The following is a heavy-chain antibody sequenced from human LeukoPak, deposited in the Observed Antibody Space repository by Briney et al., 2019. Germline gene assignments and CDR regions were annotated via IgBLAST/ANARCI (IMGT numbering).Heavy chain of an antibody. CDR3: ARVDDSRTSYYYYYYMDV. CDR2: ISSSGSTI. D-gene: IGHD3/OR15-3a*01. Sequence: GGSLRLSCAASGFTFSDYYMSWIRQAPGKVLEWVSYISSSGSTIYYADSVKGRFTISRDNAKNSLYLQMNSLRAEDTAVYYCARVDDSRTSYYYYYYMDVWGKGTTVTVSS. J-gene: IGHJ6*03. CDR1: GFTFSDYY. V-gene: IGHV3-11*04.